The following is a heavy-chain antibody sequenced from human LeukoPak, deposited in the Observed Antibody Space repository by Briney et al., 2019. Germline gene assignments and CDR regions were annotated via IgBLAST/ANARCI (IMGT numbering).Heavy chain of an antibody. V-gene: IGHV3-7*01. CDR1: GFTFSSYW. J-gene: IGHJ4*02. CDR3: ARDRRLGTFDY. Sequence: GGSLRLSCAASGFTFSSYWMSWVRQAPGKGLEWVANIKQDGSEKYYVDSVKGRFSISRDNAKNSLYLQMNSLRAEDTAVYYCARDRRLGTFDYWGQGTLVTVSS. CDR2: IKQDGSEK. D-gene: IGHD7-27*01.